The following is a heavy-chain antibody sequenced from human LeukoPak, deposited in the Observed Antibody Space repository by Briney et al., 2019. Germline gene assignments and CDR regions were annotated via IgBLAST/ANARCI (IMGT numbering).Heavy chain of an antibody. CDR3: AKPLSTAVGTPLAYFFVS. V-gene: IGHV3-23*01. CDR2: ISGPGSNT. D-gene: IGHD2/OR15-2a*01. Sequence: PGRSLRLSCAAAGFTFHTYAMSWVRHAPGRGLEWLSSISGPGSNTSYPDSVKGRFSISRANSSNTLFLQLNSLRPQDAAIFYCAKPLSTAVGTPLAYFFVSWGRGALVSVSS. J-gene: IGHJ4*02. CDR1: GFTFHTYA.